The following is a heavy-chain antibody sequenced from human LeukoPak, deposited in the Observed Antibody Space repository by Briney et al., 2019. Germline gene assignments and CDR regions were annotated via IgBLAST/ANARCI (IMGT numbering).Heavy chain of an antibody. V-gene: IGHV4-59*01. CDR3: ARVVRGVVTSNWFDP. CDR2: VAYSGSS. CDR1: GDSLNTYY. Sequence: PSETLSLTCTVSGDSLNTYYWTWIRQTPGKVLEWIGFVAYSGSSNYNPSLKSRVSISIDTSKNQFSLALTSGTPADTAVYYCARVVRGVVTSNWFDPWGQGTLVTVSS. D-gene: IGHD2-21*02. J-gene: IGHJ5*02.